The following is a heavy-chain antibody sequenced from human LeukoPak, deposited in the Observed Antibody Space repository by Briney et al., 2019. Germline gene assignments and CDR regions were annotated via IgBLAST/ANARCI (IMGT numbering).Heavy chain of an antibody. CDR1: GYTFTGYD. Sequence: ASVKVSCKASGYTFTGYDMHWVRQAPGQGLEWMGWINPNSGGTNYAQKFQGRVTMTRDTSISTAYMELSRLRSDDTAVYYCARFEDAEILWLVLGGFDYWGQGTLVTVCS. V-gene: IGHV1-2*02. D-gene: IGHD6-19*01. CDR3: ARFEDAEILWLVLGGFDY. J-gene: IGHJ4*02. CDR2: INPNSGGT.